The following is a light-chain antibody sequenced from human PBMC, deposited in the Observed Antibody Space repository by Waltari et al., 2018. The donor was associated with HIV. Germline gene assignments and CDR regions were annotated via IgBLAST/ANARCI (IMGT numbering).Light chain of an antibody. CDR1: QSVLKRSNRSKTY. Sequence: DIVMSQSPDSLAVSLGERATINCTSSQSVLKRSNRSKTYLAWYKQEVGQPPMLLIDWASVRASGVPERFSGSGSGTDFTLTINSLQSEDVAVYYCQQYYSNPRTFGRGTKVEV. J-gene: IGKJ1*01. CDR2: WAS. CDR3: QQYYSNPRT. V-gene: IGKV4-1*01.